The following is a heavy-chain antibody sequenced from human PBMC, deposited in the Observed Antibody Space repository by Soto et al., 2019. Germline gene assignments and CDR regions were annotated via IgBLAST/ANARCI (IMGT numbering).Heavy chain of an antibody. CDR3: ASGLSGDKVDQ. Sequence: LSLTCTVSGGSISDGAYYWSWIRQPPGKGLEWIGHIYDSGNTYNNPSLKSRLTISVDTSKNHFSLNLNSVTAADTAVYYCASGLSGDKVDQWGQGTLVTVSS. CDR2: IYDSGNT. V-gene: IGHV4-30-4*01. J-gene: IGHJ4*02. D-gene: IGHD2-21*01. CDR1: GGSISDGAYY.